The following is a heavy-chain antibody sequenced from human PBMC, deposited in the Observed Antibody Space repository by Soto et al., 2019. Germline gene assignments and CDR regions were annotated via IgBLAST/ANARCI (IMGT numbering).Heavy chain of an antibody. J-gene: IGHJ6*02. CDR2: MNPNSGNT. CDR1: GYTFTSYD. Sequence: GASVKVSCKASGYTFTSYDINWVRRATGQGLEWMGWMNPNSGNTGYAQKFQGRVTMTRNTSISTAYMELSSLRSEDTAVYYCARVRAPRGYSYGRYGTDVWGQGTTVTVSS. V-gene: IGHV1-8*01. CDR3: ARVRAPRGYSYGRYGTDV. D-gene: IGHD5-18*01.